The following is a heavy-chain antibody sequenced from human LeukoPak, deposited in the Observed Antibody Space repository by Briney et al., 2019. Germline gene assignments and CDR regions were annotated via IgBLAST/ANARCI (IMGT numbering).Heavy chain of an antibody. D-gene: IGHD3-22*01. CDR3: ARVFWETVNTGYYSDF. V-gene: IGHV3-21*01. Sequence: GGSLRLSCAASGFTFSSYSMNWVRQAPGKGLEWVSSISSSSSYIYYADSVKGRFTISRDNANNALHLQMNSLRAEDTAVYYCARVFWETVNTGYYSDFWGQGTLVTVSS. CDR2: ISSSSSYI. CDR1: GFTFSSYS. J-gene: IGHJ4*02.